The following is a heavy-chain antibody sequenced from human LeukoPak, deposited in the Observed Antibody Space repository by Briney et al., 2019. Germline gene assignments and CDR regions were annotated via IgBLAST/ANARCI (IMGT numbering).Heavy chain of an antibody. V-gene: IGHV4-4*02. D-gene: IGHD3-10*01. J-gene: IGHJ5*02. CDR2: IYRSGIT. CDR1: GASISSYNC. Sequence: SETLSLTCAVSGASISSYNCWGWVRQSPGKVLEWIGEIYRSGITNYNPSLKSRVTISVDKSKSQFSLKLSSVTTADTALYYCARYASGSYYWFDPWGQGTLVTVSS. CDR3: ARYASGSYYWFDP.